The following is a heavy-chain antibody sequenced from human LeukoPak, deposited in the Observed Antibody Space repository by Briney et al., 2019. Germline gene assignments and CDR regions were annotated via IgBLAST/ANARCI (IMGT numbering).Heavy chain of an antibody. D-gene: IGHD3-10*01. V-gene: IGHV4-59*01. CDR3: ARVYGSGSYYRRSTSWYFDL. CDR1: GGSISSYY. CDR2: IYYSGST. J-gene: IGHJ2*01. Sequence: SETLSLTCTVSGGSISSYYWSWIRQPPGKGLEWIGYIYYSGSTNYNPSLKSRVTISVDTSKNQFSLKLSSVTAADTAVYYCARVYGSGSYYRRSTSWYFDLWGRGTLVTVSS.